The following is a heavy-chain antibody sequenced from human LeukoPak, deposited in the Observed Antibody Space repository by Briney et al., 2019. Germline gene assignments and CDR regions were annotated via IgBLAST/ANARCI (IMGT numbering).Heavy chain of an antibody. V-gene: IGHV4-34*01. Sequence: GSLRLSCAASGFDFSTYIMNWVRQPPGKGLEWIGEINHSGSTNYNPSLKSRVTISVDTSKNQFSLKLSSVTAADTAVYYCARGNGNYDFWSGYFGRDYYFDYWGQGTLVTVSS. CDR1: GFDFSTYI. CDR2: INHSGST. J-gene: IGHJ4*02. D-gene: IGHD3-3*01. CDR3: ARGNGNYDFWSGYFGRDYYFDY.